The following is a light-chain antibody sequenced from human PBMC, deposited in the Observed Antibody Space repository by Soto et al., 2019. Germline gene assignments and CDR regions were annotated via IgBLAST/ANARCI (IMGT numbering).Light chain of an antibody. V-gene: IGLV2-23*02. J-gene: IGLJ1*01. CDR3: CSYAGSSTPLI. Sequence: QSALTQAASVSGSPGQSITISCTGTSSDVGSYNLVSWYQQHPGKAPKVMIYEVRKRPSGVSNRFSGSKSGNTASLTISGLQAEDEADYYCCSYAGSSTPLIFGTGTKLTVL. CDR1: SSDVGSYNL. CDR2: EVR.